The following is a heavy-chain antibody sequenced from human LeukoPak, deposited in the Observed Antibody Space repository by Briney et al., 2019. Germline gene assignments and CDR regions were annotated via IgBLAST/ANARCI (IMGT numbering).Heavy chain of an antibody. CDR3: ARREATSRWSTFDY. CDR1: GGSISGSIYY. CDR2: IYYSGST. D-gene: IGHD2-2*01. Sequence: SETLSLTCTVSGGSISGSIYYWGWVRQPPGKGLEWLANIYYSGSTYYNPSLRSRVTISVDTSRNQFSLKLSSVTAADTAVYYCARREATSRWSTFDYWGQGTLVTVSS. J-gene: IGHJ4*02. V-gene: IGHV4-39*01.